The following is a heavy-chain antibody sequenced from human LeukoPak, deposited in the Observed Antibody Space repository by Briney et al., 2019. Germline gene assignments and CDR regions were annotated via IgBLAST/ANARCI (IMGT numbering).Heavy chain of an antibody. CDR2: IKQDGSEK. D-gene: IGHD2-8*01. J-gene: IGHJ4*02. CDR1: GFTFSNYW. V-gene: IGHV3-7*01. CDR3: AKDRRTLYCTNGVCYYFSNFDY. Sequence: GGSLRLSCEASGFTFSNYWMSWVRQAPGKGLEWVANIKQDGSEKYYGDSVKGRFTISRDNAKNSLYLQMDYLSAVDTAVYYCAKDRRTLYCTNGVCYYFSNFDYWGQGTLVTVSS.